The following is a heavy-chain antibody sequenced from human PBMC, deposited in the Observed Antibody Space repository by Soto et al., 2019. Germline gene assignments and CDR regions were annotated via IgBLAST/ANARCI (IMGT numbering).Heavy chain of an antibody. V-gene: IGHV6-1*01. CDR1: GDSVSINTAS. CDR3: AKGDNLGPKTGYAFDP. Sequence: SPTLSLPCAISGDSVSINTASWNWVRQSPSRGLEWLGRTYSRSKWYNDYAVSVKSRIIINPDTSKNQFSLQLNSVTPEDTAVYYCAKGDNLGPKTGYAFDPWGQGILVTVSS. J-gene: IGHJ5*02. D-gene: IGHD5-12*01. CDR2: TYSRSKWYN.